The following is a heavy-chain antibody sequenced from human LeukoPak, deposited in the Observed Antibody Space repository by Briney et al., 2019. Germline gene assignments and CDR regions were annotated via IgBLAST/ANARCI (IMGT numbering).Heavy chain of an antibody. V-gene: IGHV7-4-1*02. CDR2: INTNTGNP. CDR1: GYTFNTYG. D-gene: IGHD2-2*03. Sequence: GASVKVSCKASGYTFNTYGITWVRQAPGQGLEWMGWINTNTGNPTYAQGFTGRFVFSLDTSVSTAYLQISSLKAEDTAVYYCARGMDIVVVPAAMDLDYWGQGTLVTVSS. CDR3: ARGMDIVVVPAAMDLDY. J-gene: IGHJ4*02.